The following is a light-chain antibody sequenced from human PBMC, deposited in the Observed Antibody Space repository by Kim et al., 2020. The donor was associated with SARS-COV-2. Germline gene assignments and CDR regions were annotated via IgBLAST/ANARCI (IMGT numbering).Light chain of an antibody. CDR3: QKYDRAPWT. V-gene: IGKV1-27*01. CDR1: QGISNY. J-gene: IGKJ1*01. Sequence: DIQMTQSPSSLSASVGDRVTITCRASQGISNYLAWYQQKPEKVPKLLIYAASTWQSGVSSRFSGSGSGTDFSLTISSLQPEDVASYYCQKYDRAPWTFGQGTKVDIK. CDR2: AAS.